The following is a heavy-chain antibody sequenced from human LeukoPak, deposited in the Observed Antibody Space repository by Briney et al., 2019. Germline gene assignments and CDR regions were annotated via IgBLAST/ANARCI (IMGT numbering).Heavy chain of an antibody. CDR2: IYYSGRT. V-gene: IGHV4-30-4*08. D-gene: IGHD4-17*01. J-gene: IGHJ4*02. Sequence: SETLSLTCTVSVGAISSGGYYWSWIRQHPGKGLEWIGYIYYSGRTYYNPSLKSRVTISVDTSKNQFSLKLYSVTAADTAVYYCARKNDYGDYLDYWGQGTLVAVSS. CDR3: ARKNDYGDYLDY. CDR1: VGAISSGGYY.